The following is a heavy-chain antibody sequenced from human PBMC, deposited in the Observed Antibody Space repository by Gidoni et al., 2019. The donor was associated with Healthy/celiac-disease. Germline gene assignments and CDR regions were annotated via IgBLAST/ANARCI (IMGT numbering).Heavy chain of an antibody. V-gene: IGHV4-34*01. CDR2: INHSGST. D-gene: IGHD3-10*01. Sequence: QVQLQQWGAGLLKPSETLSLTCAVYGGSFSGYYWSWIRQPPGKGLEWIGEINHSGSTNYHPSLKSRVTISVDTSKNQFSLKLSSVTAADTAVYYCARGRGRTGFDYWGQGTLVTVSS. CDR1: GGSFSGYY. J-gene: IGHJ4*02. CDR3: ARGRGRTGFDY.